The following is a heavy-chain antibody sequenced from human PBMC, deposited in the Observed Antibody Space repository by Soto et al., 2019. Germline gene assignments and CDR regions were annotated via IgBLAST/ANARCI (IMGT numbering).Heavy chain of an antibody. Sequence: QLQLQESGPGLVKPSETLSLTCTVSGDSVTISDYYWGWIRQPPGKVLEWIGSIHYSGSTYYNPSLKSRVTISGDTAKKQFSLKLTSVTAADAAVYYCAAHDSGGYYSEYWGQGTLVTVSA. CDR2: IHYSGST. CDR3: AAHDSGGYYSEY. CDR1: GDSVTISDYY. J-gene: IGHJ4*02. D-gene: IGHD3-22*01. V-gene: IGHV4-39*01.